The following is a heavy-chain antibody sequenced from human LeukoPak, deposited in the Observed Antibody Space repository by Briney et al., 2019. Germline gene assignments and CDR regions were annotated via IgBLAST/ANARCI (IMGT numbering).Heavy chain of an antibody. Sequence: GGSLRLSCAASGFTFSSYAMHWVRQAPGKGLEWVAVISYDGSNKYYADSVKGRFTISRDNSKNTLYLQMNSLRAEDTAICYCAPSPYSPGWYYFTHWGQGTPVTVSS. V-gene: IGHV3-30-3*01. J-gene: IGHJ4*02. CDR2: ISYDGSNK. CDR1: GFTFSSYA. CDR3: APSPYSPGWYYFTH. D-gene: IGHD6-19*01.